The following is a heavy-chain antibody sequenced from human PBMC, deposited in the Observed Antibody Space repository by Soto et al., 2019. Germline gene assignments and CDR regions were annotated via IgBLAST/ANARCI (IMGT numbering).Heavy chain of an antibody. D-gene: IGHD3-22*01. CDR1: GFTFSSYA. CDR2: ISYDGSNK. Sequence: GGSLRLSCAASGFTFSSYAMHWVRQAPGKGLEWVAVISYDGSNKYYADSVKGRFTISRDNSKNTLYLQMNSLRAEDTAVYYCASGDSMPHPYYYDSSGYYPPGGMDVWGQGTTVTVSS. J-gene: IGHJ6*02. CDR3: ASGDSMPHPYYYDSSGYYPPGGMDV. V-gene: IGHV3-30-3*01.